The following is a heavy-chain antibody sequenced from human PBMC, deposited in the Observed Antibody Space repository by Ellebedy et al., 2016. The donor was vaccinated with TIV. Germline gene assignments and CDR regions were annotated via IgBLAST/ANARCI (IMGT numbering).Heavy chain of an antibody. V-gene: IGHV1-69*13. CDR1: GYTFLNYY. Sequence: ASVKVSCKASGYTFLNYYVHWVRQAPGQGLEWMGGIIPMFGTAKYAQNFQGRVTITADESTSTAYMELTSLRSEDTATYFCAKVPFGGNVDYWGQGTLVTVSS. CDR2: IIPMFGTA. D-gene: IGHD2-15*01. CDR3: AKVPFGGNVDY. J-gene: IGHJ4*02.